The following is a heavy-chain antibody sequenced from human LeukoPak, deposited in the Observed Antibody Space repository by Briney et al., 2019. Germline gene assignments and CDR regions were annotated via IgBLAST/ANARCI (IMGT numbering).Heavy chain of an antibody. CDR2: VHLSGRT. V-gene: IGHV4-4*02. CDR1: GGSISSTNW. CDR3: AREGGPYRPLDY. Sequence: SETLSLTCGVSGGSISSTNWWTWVRQPPGEGLEWIGEVHLSGRTNYNPSLESRVTMSVDMSENHISLKLTSMTAADTAVYYCAREGGPYRPLDYSGQGTLVTVSS. J-gene: IGHJ4*02.